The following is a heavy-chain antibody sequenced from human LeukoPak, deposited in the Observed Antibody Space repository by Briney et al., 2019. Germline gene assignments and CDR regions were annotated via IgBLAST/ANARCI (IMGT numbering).Heavy chain of an antibody. D-gene: IGHD5-12*01. Sequence: ASVRVSCKASGYTFTGYYMHWGRQAPGEGREWRGWINPNRGGTNYAQTLKGRVTMTRDTPISTACMEQGRVRADRTALYYCANLVDLGEDAFDIWGQATMVTVSS. CDR3: ANLVDLGEDAFDI. CDR2: INPNRGGT. CDR1: GYTFTGYY. J-gene: IGHJ3*02. V-gene: IGHV1-2*02.